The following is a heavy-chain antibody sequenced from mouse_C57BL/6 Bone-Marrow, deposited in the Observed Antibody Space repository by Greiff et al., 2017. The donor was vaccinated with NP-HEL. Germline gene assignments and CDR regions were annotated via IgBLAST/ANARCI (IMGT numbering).Heavy chain of an antibody. V-gene: IGHV1-76*01. CDR3: ARSGEDY. CDR2: IYPGSGNT. D-gene: IGHD3-1*01. Sequence: VQLQQSGAELVRPGASVKLSCKASGYTFTDYYINWVKQRPGQGLEWIARIYPGSGNTYYNEKFKGKATLTADKSSSTAYMQLSSLTSEDSAVYFCARSGEDYWGQGTTLTVSS. CDR1: GYTFTDYY. J-gene: IGHJ2*01.